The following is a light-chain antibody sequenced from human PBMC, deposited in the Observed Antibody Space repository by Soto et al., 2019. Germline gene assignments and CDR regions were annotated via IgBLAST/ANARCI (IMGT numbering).Light chain of an antibody. CDR1: QIIRNH. Sequence: DIQMTQSPSSLSASVGDRVTITCRASQIIRNHLNWYQHTPGKAPKVLIYAASTLQGGVPSRFSGSGSGTDFTLTINRRQPEEFATYFCQRSLSAPCTFGTGTKVDV. CDR2: AAS. V-gene: IGKV1-39*01. J-gene: IGKJ3*01. CDR3: QRSLSAPCT.